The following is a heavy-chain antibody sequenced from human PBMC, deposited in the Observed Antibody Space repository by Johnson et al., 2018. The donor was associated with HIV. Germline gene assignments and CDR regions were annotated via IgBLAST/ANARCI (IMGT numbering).Heavy chain of an antibody. Sequence: VQLVESGGGLVQPGGSLRLSCAASGFTVSSNYMSWVRQAPGKGLEWVSVIYSGGGPYYAAFLKGRFPISRDNSKNTLYLQMNSLRAEDTAVYYCASHYYDSSGYYFDAFDIWGQGTMVTVSS. J-gene: IGHJ3*02. CDR2: IYSGGGP. V-gene: IGHV3-66*04. D-gene: IGHD3-22*01. CDR3: ASHYYDSSGYYFDAFDI. CDR1: GFTVSSNY.